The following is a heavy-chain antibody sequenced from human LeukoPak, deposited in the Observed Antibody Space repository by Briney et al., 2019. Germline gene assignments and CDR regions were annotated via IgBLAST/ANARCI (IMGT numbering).Heavy chain of an antibody. CDR2: ISSSSSYI. Sequence: PGGSLRLSCAASGFTFSSYSMNWVRQAPGKGLEWVSSISSSSSYIYYADSVKGRFTISRDNAKNSLYLQMNSLRAEDTAVYYCAESRRIVGAYDAFDIXGQGTMVTVSS. J-gene: IGHJ3*02. CDR3: AESRRIVGAYDAFDI. CDR1: GFTFSSYS. D-gene: IGHD1-26*01. V-gene: IGHV3-21*01.